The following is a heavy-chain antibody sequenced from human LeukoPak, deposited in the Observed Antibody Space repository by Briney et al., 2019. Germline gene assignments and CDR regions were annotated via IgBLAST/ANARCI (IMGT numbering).Heavy chain of an antibody. D-gene: IGHD3-10*01. CDR2: IYPGDSDT. CDR3: ARHYYGSGSYSGWFDP. J-gene: IGHJ5*02. CDR1: GYSFTSYW. Sequence: GESLKISCKGSGYSFTSYWIGWVRQMPGKGLEWMGIIYPGDSDTRYSPSFQGQVTISADKSISTAHLQWRSLKASDTAMYYCARHYYGSGSYSGWFDPWGQRTLVTVSS. V-gene: IGHV5-51*01.